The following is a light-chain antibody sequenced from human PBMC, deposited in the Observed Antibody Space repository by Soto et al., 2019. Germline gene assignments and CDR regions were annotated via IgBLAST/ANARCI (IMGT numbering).Light chain of an antibody. Sequence: QLVLTQPASVSGSPGQSITISCTGTRSDVLIYNLVSWYQQHPGKAPKLIISEVTRRPSGVSIRFSGSKSGNTATLTLSGLQAEDEAQYYCCSYAGGTTFAVFGSGTKLTVL. CDR2: EVT. V-gene: IGLV2-23*02. CDR3: CSYAGGTTFAV. J-gene: IGLJ1*01. CDR1: RSDVLIYNL.